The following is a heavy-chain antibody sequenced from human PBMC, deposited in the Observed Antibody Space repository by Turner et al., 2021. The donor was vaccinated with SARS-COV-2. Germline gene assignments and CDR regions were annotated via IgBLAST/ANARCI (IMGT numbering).Heavy chain of an antibody. CDR1: GFTFSSYG. D-gene: IGHD3-10*01. CDR2: ISYDGSNK. CDR3: ARELMVRGDGDV. Sequence: QVHLVESGGGVVQPGRSLRLSCAASGFTFSSYGMHWVRQAPGKGLEWVAVISYDGSNKYYADSVKGRFTISRDNSKNTLYLQMNSLRAEDTAVYYCARELMVRGDGDVWGQGTTVTVSS. V-gene: IGHV3-30-3*01. J-gene: IGHJ6*02.